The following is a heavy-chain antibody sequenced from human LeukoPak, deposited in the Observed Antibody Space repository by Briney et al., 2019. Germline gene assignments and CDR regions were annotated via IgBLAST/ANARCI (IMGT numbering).Heavy chain of an antibody. J-gene: IGHJ4*02. CDR1: GYSISSGYQ. CDR2: MFHSGST. CDR3: ARGRWLQLRYFDY. D-gene: IGHD5-24*01. Sequence: SETLSLTCAVSGYSISSGYQWGWIRQPPGKGLEWIGSMFHSGSTYYNPSLKSRVTISVDTSKNQFSLKLSSVTAADTAVYYCARGRWLQLRYFDYWGQGTLVTVSS. V-gene: IGHV4-38-2*01.